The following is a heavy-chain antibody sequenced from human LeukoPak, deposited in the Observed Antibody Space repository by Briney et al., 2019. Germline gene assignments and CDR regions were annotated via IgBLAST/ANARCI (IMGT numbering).Heavy chain of an antibody. D-gene: IGHD5-12*01. J-gene: IGHJ4*02. CDR3: ARGRLGVSGYKDYLDY. V-gene: IGHV1-18*01. CDR2: INTYNGET. Sequence: ASVKVSCSSSGYILTNYGIYWVRQAPGRGLEWMGWINTYNGETDYAQNFQGRVTMTTDTSTSTAYMDLRSLSSDDTAVYYCARGRLGVSGYKDYLDYWGQGTLVTVSS. CDR1: GYILTNYG.